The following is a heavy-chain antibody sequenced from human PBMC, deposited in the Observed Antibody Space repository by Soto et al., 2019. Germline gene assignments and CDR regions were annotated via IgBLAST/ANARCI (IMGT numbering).Heavy chain of an antibody. J-gene: IGHJ6*02. CDR1: GGTFTGNP. CDR2: IIPMFGTT. CDR3: ARENSIASLSYFYGMEV. D-gene: IGHD6-6*01. V-gene: IGHV1-69*13. Sequence: SVKVTCKASGGTFTGNPTSWVRQAPGRGLEWMGGIIPMFGTTNYAQKFQGRVTITADESTTTAYMELNSLRSEDTAVYYCARENSIASLSYFYGMEVWGQGPTVPVPS.